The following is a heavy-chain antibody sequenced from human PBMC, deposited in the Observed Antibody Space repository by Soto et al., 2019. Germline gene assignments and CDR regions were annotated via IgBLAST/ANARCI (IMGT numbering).Heavy chain of an antibody. CDR2: ISWDGGST. D-gene: IGHD3-9*01. V-gene: IGHV3-43*01. CDR3: ATGRYFDWSFDY. Sequence: EVQLVESGGVVVQPGESLRLSCAASGFTFDDYTMHWVRQAPGKGLEWVSLISWDGGSTYYADSVKGRFTISRDNSKNSLYLQMNSLRTEDTALYYCATGRYFDWSFDYWGQGTLVTVSS. J-gene: IGHJ4*02. CDR1: GFTFDDYT.